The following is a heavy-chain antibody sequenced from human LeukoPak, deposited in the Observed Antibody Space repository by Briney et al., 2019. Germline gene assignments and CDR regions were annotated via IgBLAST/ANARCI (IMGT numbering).Heavy chain of an antibody. Sequence: GGSLRLSCAASGFTFSSYAMSWVRQAPGKGLEWVSVIYSGGTTYYADSVTGRFTISRDNSKNTLYLQMNSLRAEDTAVYYCAKDSHFDYWGQGALVTVSS. J-gene: IGHJ4*02. CDR1: GFTFSSYA. CDR3: AKDSHFDY. V-gene: IGHV3-23*03. CDR2: IYSGGTT.